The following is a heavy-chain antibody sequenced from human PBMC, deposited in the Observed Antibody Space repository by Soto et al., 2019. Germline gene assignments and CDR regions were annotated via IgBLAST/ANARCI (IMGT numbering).Heavy chain of an antibody. Sequence: ASVKVSCKVSGYTLTELSMHWVRQAPGKGLEWMGGFDPEDGETIYAQKFQGRVTMTEDTSTDTAYMELSSLRSEDTAVYYCATLSYGSGSPYYYYGMDVWGQGTTVTVSS. D-gene: IGHD3-10*01. V-gene: IGHV1-24*01. CDR3: ATLSYGSGSPYYYYGMDV. J-gene: IGHJ6*02. CDR1: GYTLTELS. CDR2: FDPEDGET.